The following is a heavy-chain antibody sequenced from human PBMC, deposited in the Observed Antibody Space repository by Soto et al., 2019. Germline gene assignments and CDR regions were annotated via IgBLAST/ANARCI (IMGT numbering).Heavy chain of an antibody. D-gene: IGHD3-3*01. CDR3: ATTYYDFGSEHQLYNWFDP. V-gene: IGHV4-39*01. CDR2: IYYSGST. Sequence: PSETLSLTCTVSGRSISSSSYYWGWIRQPPGKGLEWIGSIYYSGSTYYNPSHKSGVTISVDTSKNQFSLKLSSVTAADTAVYYCATTYYDFGSEHQLYNWFDPWGQGTLVTVSS. CDR1: GRSISSSSYY. J-gene: IGHJ5*02.